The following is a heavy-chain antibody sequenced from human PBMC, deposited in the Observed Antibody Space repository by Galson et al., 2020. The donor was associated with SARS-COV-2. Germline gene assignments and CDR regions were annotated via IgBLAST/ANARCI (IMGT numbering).Heavy chain of an antibody. CDR2: IYPGDSDT. V-gene: IGHV5-51*01. CDR1: GYSFTSYW. J-gene: IGHJ4*02. Sequence: GESLKISCKGSGYSFTSYWIGWVRQMPGKGLEWMGIIYPGDSDTRYSPSFQGQVTISADKSISTAYLQWSSLKASDTAMYYCATLNRDFWSGYWGPSYFDYWGQGTLVTVSS. CDR3: ATLNRDFWSGYWGPSYFDY. D-gene: IGHD3-3*01.